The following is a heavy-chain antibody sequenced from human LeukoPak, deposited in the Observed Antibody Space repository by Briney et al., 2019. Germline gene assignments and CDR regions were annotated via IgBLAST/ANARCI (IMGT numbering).Heavy chain of an antibody. V-gene: IGHV4-34*01. CDR1: GGSFSGYY. CDR3: ARGRGYDFDH. Sequence: SETLSLTRAVYGGSFSGYYWSWIRQPPGKGLEWIGEINHSGSTNYNPSLKSRVTISVDTSKNQFSLKLSSVTAADTAVYYCARGRGYDFDHWGQGTLVTVSS. D-gene: IGHD2-15*01. CDR2: INHSGST. J-gene: IGHJ4*02.